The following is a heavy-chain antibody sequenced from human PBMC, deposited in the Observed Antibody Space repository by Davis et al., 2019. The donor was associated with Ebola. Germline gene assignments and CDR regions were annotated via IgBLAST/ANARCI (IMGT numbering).Heavy chain of an antibody. D-gene: IGHD4-11*01. V-gene: IGHV3-33*08. CDR2: IWYDGSNK. J-gene: IGHJ6*02. CDR1: GFIFSSYW. CDR3: ANAPTTVTTLGMDV. Sequence: GGSLRLSCAASGFIFSSYWMSWVRQAPGKGLEWVAVIWYDGSNKYYADSVKGRFTISRDNSKNTLYLQMNSLRAEDTAVYYCANAPTTVTTLGMDVWGQGTTVTVSS.